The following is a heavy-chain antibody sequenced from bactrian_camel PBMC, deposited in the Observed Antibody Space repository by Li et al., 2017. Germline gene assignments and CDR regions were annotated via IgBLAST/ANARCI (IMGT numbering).Heavy chain of an antibody. J-gene: IGHJ4*01. CDR2: LDSDDST. V-gene: IGHV3S53*01. CDR1: GHSRGSNC. Sequence: VQLVESGGGSVQTGGSLRLSCVVSGHSRGSNCVGWYRLPPGRAPAEREGVATLDSDDSTTYADSVKGRFTISRDNAKNTLYLQMNRLEPEDTAVYYCATHGIEWSLNYWGQGTQVTVS. CDR3: ATHGIEWSLNY. D-gene: IGHD2*01.